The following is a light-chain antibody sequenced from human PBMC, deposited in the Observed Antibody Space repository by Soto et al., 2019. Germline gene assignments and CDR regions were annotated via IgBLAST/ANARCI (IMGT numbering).Light chain of an antibody. Sequence: QSELTQPPSVSAAPGQKVTISCSGSSSNIGSDFVSWYQQLPGTAPQLLIYENNKRPSGIPDRFSGSKSATSATLGITGLQTGDEADYYCAAWDTSLSGGVFGGGTKVTVL. J-gene: IGLJ3*02. CDR3: AAWDTSLSGGV. CDR2: ENN. V-gene: IGLV1-51*02. CDR1: SSNIGSDF.